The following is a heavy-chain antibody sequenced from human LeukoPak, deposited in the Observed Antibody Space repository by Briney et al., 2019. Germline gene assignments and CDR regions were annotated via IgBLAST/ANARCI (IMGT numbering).Heavy chain of an antibody. J-gene: IGHJ4*02. CDR3: AREYGGSYYRNFDY. CDR1: GGSISSSSYY. CDR2: IYYSGST. V-gene: IGHV4-39*01. Sequence: SETLSLTCTVSGGSISSSSYYWGWIRQPPGKGLEWIGSIYYSGSTYYNPSLKSRVTISVDTSKNQFSLKLSSVTAADTAVYYCAREYGGSYYRNFDYWGQGTLVTVSS. D-gene: IGHD1-26*01.